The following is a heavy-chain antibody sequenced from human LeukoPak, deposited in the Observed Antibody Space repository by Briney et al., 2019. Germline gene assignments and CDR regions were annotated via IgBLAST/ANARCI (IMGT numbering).Heavy chain of an antibody. D-gene: IGHD3-3*01. V-gene: IGHV3-30*04. J-gene: IGHJ4*02. CDR3: ARGVVYPAWSGPHWSDY. CDR2: MSFDVNNK. Sequence: GGSLRLSCVTSGFTFSTYAFHWVRQAPGKGLEWVATMSFDVNNKYYADSVRGRFTISRDNSKNTLYLQMNSLRAEDTAVYFCARGVVYPAWSGPHWSDYWGQGALVTVSS. CDR1: GFTFSTYA.